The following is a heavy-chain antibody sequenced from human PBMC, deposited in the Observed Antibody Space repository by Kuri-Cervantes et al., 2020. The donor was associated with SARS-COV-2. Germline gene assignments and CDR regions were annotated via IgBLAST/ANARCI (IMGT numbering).Heavy chain of an antibody. Sequence: GGSLRLSCAASGFTFSGSAMHWVRQAPGKGLEWASGISWNSGSIGYADSVKGRFTISRDNAKNSLYLQMNSLRAEDTALYYCAKDIESSSWYGLGHYYYGMDVWGQGTTVTVSS. J-gene: IGHJ6*02. CDR1: GFTFSGSA. D-gene: IGHD6-13*01. CDR3: AKDIESSSWYGLGHYYYGMDV. CDR2: ISWNSGSI. V-gene: IGHV3-9*01.